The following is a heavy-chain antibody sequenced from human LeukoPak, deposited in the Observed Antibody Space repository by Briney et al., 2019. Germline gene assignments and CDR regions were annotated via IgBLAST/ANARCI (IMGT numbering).Heavy chain of an antibody. V-gene: IGHV3-48*04. J-gene: IGHJ3*02. CDR3: ARDRRSSSWYPGDAFDI. Sequence: GGSLRLSFAASGFTFSGYDMSWVRQAPGKGLEWVSYTSSSSSTIYYADSVKSRFTISRDNAKNSLYLQMNSLRAEDTAVYYCARDRRSSSWYPGDAFDIWGQGTMVTVSS. CDR2: TSSSSSTI. D-gene: IGHD6-13*01. CDR1: GFTFSGYD.